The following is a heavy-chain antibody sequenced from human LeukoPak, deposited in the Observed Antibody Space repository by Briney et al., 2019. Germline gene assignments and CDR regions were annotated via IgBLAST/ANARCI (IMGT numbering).Heavy chain of an antibody. J-gene: IGHJ3*02. CDR1: GYTFTSYD. Sequence: GASVKVSCKASGYTFTSYDINWVRQAPGQGLEWMGIINPSGGSTSYAQKFQGRVTMTRDTSTSTVYMELSSLRSEDTAVYYCETTTPTTERDGYNYVFAFDIWGQGTMVTVSS. CDR2: INPSGGST. D-gene: IGHD5-24*01. CDR3: ETTTPTTERDGYNYVFAFDI. V-gene: IGHV1-46*01.